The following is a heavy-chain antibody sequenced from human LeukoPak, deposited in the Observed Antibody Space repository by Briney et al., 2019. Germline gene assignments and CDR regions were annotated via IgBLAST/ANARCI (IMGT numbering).Heavy chain of an antibody. V-gene: IGHV3-48*01. CDR1: GFTFNAFG. CDR3: ARVVDSSSSPDY. Sequence: PGGSLRLSCAASGFTFNAFGMNWVRQAPGKGLEWVSYIGTTSGAIYYADSVKGRFTISRDSAKNSLHLQMNSLRAEDTAVYYCARVVDSSSSPDYWGQGALVTVSS. CDR2: IGTTSGAI. D-gene: IGHD6-6*01. J-gene: IGHJ4*02.